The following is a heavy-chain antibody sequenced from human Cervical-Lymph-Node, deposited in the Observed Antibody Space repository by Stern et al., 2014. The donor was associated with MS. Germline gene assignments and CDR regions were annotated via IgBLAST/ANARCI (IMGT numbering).Heavy chain of an antibody. CDR1: GDTVDSYG. V-gene: IGHV1-69*01. CDR2: LFPFFDTP. Sequence: DQLVESGTEVKKPGSSGKVSCKAAGDTVDSYGISWVRQAPGQGLEWMGGLFPFFDTPIYAQKFQGRVTMTADESTTTAYMDLTSLSVEDTAVYYCATSTYGLVHWGQGTLVTVSS. J-gene: IGHJ4*02. CDR3: ATSTYGLVH. D-gene: IGHD3-10*01.